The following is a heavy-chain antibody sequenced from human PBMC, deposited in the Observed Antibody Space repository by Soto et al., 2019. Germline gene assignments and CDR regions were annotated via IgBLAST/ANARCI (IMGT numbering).Heavy chain of an antibody. J-gene: IGHJ4*02. CDR1: GYSFATYG. CDR2: ISAHNGDT. CDR3: ATEPIYYNDGSGYYPLGH. D-gene: IGHD3-22*01. V-gene: IGHV1-18*04. Sequence: QVQLVQSGAEVKKPGASVKVSCKASGYSFATYGFSWVRQAPGQGLECVGWISAHNGDTHYSQKFQGRVTLTTDTSTNTGYMELRSLTSDDTAVYFCATEPIYYNDGSGYYPLGHWGPGTLVTVS.